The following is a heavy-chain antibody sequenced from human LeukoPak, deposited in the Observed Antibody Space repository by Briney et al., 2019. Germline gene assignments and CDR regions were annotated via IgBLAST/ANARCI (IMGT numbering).Heavy chain of an antibody. D-gene: IGHD3-10*01. V-gene: IGHV1-69*05. CDR2: IIPIFGTA. Sequence: ASVKVSCKASGGTFSSYAISWVRQAPGRGLEWMGGIIPIFGTANYAQKFQGRVTITTDESTSTAYMELSSLRSEDTAVYYCARGAGYGSGSYYSDVWGKGTMVTVSS. CDR1: GGTFSSYA. CDR3: ARGAGYGSGSYYSDV. J-gene: IGHJ6*04.